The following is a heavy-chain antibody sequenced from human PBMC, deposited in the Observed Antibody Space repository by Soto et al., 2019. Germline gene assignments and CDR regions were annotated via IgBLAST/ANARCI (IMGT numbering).Heavy chain of an antibody. CDR2: YSGFT. D-gene: IGHD4-17*01. Sequence: SVTLSLTCTVAGGCITTYQWSWIRQPPGKGLEWIGGYSGFTNYNPSLESRATISVDHSKNQFFLTLRSVTAADTALYYCAKDNSHYGGNFVFDYWGQGTLVTVSS. CDR3: AKDNSHYGGNFVFDY. V-gene: IGHV4-59*01. J-gene: IGHJ4*02. CDR1: GGCITTYQ.